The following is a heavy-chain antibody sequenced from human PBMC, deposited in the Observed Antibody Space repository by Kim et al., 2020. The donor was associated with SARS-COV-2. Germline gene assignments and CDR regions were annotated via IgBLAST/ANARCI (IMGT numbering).Heavy chain of an antibody. CDR2: INPNAGDT. CDR3: VRDSDPDY. CDR1: GYNFNDYY. V-gene: IGHV1-2*02. Sequence: ASVKVSCKASGYNFNDYYIHWVRQAPGQGLQWMGWINPNAGDTNYAQKFHGRVSMTRDASINTAYVELFGLAFDDTAGYYCVRDSDPDYWCQGTLVTVPS. J-gene: IGHJ4*02.